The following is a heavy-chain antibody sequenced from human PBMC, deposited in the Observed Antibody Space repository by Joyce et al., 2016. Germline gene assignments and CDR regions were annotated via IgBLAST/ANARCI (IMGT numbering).Heavy chain of an antibody. CDR1: GYSFTSHW. Sequence: EVQLVQSGAEVKKPGESLRISWKGSGYSFTSHWISWVRQMPGKGLEWMGRIDPRYSYTDYSPSFEGHVTISVDKTISAAYLQWSSLRASDTAIYYCARHVTDWFDPWGQGTLVTVSS. CDR2: IDPRYSYT. J-gene: IGHJ5*02. CDR3: ARHVTDWFDP. V-gene: IGHV5-10-1*03. D-gene: IGHD3-10*02.